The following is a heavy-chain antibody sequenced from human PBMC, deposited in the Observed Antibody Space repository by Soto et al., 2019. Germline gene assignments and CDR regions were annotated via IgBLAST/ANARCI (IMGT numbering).Heavy chain of an antibody. CDR2: IYYSGSA. CDR3: ARAGNTYATGWFDP. Sequence: SETLSLTCTVSGVSLNRYYWSWIRQPPGRGLEWIGNIYYSGSANYNSSLKSRVSISVDTSKSQFSLNLRSVTAADTAVYFCARAGNTYATGWFDPWGQGTLVTVS. D-gene: IGHD5-18*01. V-gene: IGHV4-59*01. CDR1: GVSLNRYY. J-gene: IGHJ5*02.